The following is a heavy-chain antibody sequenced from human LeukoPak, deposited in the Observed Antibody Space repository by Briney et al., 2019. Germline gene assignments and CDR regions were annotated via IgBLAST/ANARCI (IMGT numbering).Heavy chain of an antibody. CDR3: ARVLYSSSWYSDYFDY. V-gene: IGHV3-13*01. J-gene: IGHJ4*02. D-gene: IGHD6-13*01. CDR2: IGHAGDT. CDR1: GFTFSTDD. Sequence: GGSLRLSCAASGFTFSTDDMHWVRQVTGKGLEWVSAIGHAGDTYYSGSVKGRFTISRENAKNSLYLQMNSLRAGDTAVCYCARVLYSSSWYSDYFDYWGQGTLVTVSS.